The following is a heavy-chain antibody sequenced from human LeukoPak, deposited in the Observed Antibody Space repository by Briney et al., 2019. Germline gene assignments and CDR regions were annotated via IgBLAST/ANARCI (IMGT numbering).Heavy chain of an antibody. Sequence: PGGSLRLSCAASGLTVSSNSMSWVRQAPGKGLEWVSFIYSGGSTYYADSVKGRFTISRDNSKNTLYLQMNSLSADDTAVYYCARRAGAYSHPYDYWGQGTLVTVSS. CDR1: GLTVSSNS. V-gene: IGHV3-53*01. CDR3: ARRAGAYSHPYDY. J-gene: IGHJ4*02. D-gene: IGHD4/OR15-4a*01. CDR2: IYSGGST.